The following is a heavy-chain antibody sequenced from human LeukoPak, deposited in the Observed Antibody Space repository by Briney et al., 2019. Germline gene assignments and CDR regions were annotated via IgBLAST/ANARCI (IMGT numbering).Heavy chain of an antibody. V-gene: IGHV3-53*01. CDR3: ARGDTKVDFDY. J-gene: IGHJ4*02. Sequence: PGGSLRLSCAASGFTVSSNYMSWVRQAPGKGLEWVSVIYSGGSTYYADSVKGRFTISRDNSKNTLYLQMNSPRAEDTAVYYCARGDTKVDFDYWGQGTLVTVSS. D-gene: IGHD5-12*01. CDR1: GFTVSSNY. CDR2: IYSGGST.